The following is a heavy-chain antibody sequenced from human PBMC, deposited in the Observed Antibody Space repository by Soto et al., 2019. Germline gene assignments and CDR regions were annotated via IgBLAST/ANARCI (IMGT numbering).Heavy chain of an antibody. CDR2: TKPDGSEK. J-gene: IGHJ4*02. V-gene: IGHV3-7*01. Sequence: EVHLVESGGGLVQPGGSLRLSCAASGFTFSSYWMTWVRQAPGKGLEWVANTKPDGSEKNYVGSVKGRFTISRDNAKNSLCLQMDSLRAEDTAVYYCARVAYVDESFDYWGQGTLVTVSS. D-gene: IGHD2-21*01. CDR3: ARVAYVDESFDY. CDR1: GFTFSSYW.